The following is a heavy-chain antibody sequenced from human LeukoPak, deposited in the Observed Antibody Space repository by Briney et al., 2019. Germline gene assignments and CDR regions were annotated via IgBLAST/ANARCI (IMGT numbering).Heavy chain of an antibody. CDR1: GFTVSDNY. V-gene: IGHV3-66*02. CDR3: AGRRVLDASLDY. CDR2: IYSSDNT. D-gene: IGHD3-16*01. J-gene: IGHJ4*02. Sequence: PGGSLRLSCAASGFTVSDNYMSWVRQAPGKGLEWVSVIYSSDNTYYIDSVKGRFTISRDNSKNTLYLQMNSLRAEDTAVYYCAGRRVLDASLDYWGQGTLVTVSS.